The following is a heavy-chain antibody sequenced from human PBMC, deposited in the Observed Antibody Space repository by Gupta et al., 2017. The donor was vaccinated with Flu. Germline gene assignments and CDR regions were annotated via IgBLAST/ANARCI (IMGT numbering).Heavy chain of an antibody. CDR2: INPSGGST. CDR1: GYTFPSYY. J-gene: IGHJ4*02. D-gene: IGHD2-15*01. V-gene: IGHV1-46*03. Sequence: QVQLVQSGAEVTTPGSSVKDSCQASGYTFPSYYIHCGRQAPGQGLEWMGKINPSGGSTSYAQKCQGRVTMTRDTSTSTVYMELSSLRFEDTAVYYCASGYCSGGSCYPLGYWGQGTLVTVSS. CDR3: ASGYCSGGSCYPLGY.